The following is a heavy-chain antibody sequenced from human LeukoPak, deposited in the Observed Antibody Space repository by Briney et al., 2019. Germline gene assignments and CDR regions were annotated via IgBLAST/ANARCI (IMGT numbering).Heavy chain of an antibody. CDR2: INPNSGGT. D-gene: IGHD2-2*03. CDR1: GYTFTDYY. Sequence: ASVKVSCKASGYTFTDYYMHWVRQAPGQGLEWMGWINPNSGGTNYAQKFQGRVTMTRDTSISTAYMELSRLRSDGTAVDYCARDGYCSSTSCIGWFDPWGQGTLVTVSS. CDR3: ARDGYCSSTSCIGWFDP. J-gene: IGHJ5*02. V-gene: IGHV1-2*02.